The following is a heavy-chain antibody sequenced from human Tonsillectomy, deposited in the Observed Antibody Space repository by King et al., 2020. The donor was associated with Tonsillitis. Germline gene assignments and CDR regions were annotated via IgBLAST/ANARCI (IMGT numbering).Heavy chain of an antibody. Sequence: VQLVESGGGLVQPGGSLRLSCAASGFSFSGYAMSWVRQAPGKGLEWVSGVINSGGVTYYADSVKGRFTISRDNSKNTLYLQMNSLRAEDTALYYCAKAMVVTGLLDSWGQGTLVTVSS. V-gene: IGHV3-23*04. CDR3: AKAMVVTGLLDS. J-gene: IGHJ4*02. D-gene: IGHD2-21*02. CDR2: VINSGGVT. CDR1: GFSFSGYA.